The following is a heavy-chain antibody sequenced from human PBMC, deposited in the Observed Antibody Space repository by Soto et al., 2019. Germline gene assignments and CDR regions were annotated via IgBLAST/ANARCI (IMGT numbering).Heavy chain of an antibody. CDR1: GGTFSTYA. CDR2: IITMFDTA. CDR3: ATGTPNFGAVVCH. V-gene: IGHV1-69*01. Sequence: QVQLVQSGAAENKPGSSVKVSCQASGGTFSTYAISWVRQAPGQGLEWLGRIITMFDTANYAQKFQGRITFSAGDLTNTGYMAVSSVRSEDTAVYYCATGTPNFGAVVCHWGQGTMVTVSS. J-gene: IGHJ4*02. D-gene: IGHD3-16*01.